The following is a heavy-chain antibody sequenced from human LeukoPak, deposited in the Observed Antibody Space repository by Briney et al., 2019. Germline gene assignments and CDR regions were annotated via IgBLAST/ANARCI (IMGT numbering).Heavy chain of an antibody. CDR2: ISYDGSNK. Sequence: GGSLRLSCAASGFTFSSYAMHWVRQAPGKGLEWVAVISYDGSNKYYADSVKGRFTISRDNAKNSLYLQMNSLRVEDTAVYYCARDTREFDPWGQGTLVTVSS. D-gene: IGHD2-15*01. J-gene: IGHJ5*02. CDR3: ARDTREFDP. CDR1: GFTFSSYA. V-gene: IGHV3-30-3*01.